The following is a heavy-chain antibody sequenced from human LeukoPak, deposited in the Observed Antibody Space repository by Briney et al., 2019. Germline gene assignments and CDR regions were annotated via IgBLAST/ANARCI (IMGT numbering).Heavy chain of an antibody. CDR1: GLTFSSYG. CDR2: ISYDGSNK. D-gene: IGHD6-19*01. J-gene: IGHJ4*02. CDR3: AKFSSGWYYFDY. Sequence: PGGSQRLSCAASGLTFSSYGMHWVRQAPGKGLEWVAVISYDGSNKYYADSVKGRFTISRDNSKNTLYLQMNSLRAEDTAVYYCAKFSSGWYYFDYWGQGSLVTVSS. V-gene: IGHV3-30*18.